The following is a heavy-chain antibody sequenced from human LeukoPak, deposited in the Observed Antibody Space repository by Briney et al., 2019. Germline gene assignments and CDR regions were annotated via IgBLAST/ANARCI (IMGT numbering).Heavy chain of an antibody. D-gene: IGHD3-22*01. CDR1: GYTFTSYG. Sequence: ASVKVSCKASGYTFTSYGISWVRQAPGQGLEWKGWISAYNGNTNYAQKLQGRVTMTTDTSTSTAYMELRSLRSDDTAVYYCANLAFDSSGHGDAFDIWGQGTMVTVSS. CDR3: ANLAFDSSGHGDAFDI. V-gene: IGHV1-18*01. J-gene: IGHJ3*02. CDR2: ISAYNGNT.